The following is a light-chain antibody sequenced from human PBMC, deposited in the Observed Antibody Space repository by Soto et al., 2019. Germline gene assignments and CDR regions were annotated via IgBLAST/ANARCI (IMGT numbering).Light chain of an antibody. CDR1: SSDVGGYNY. J-gene: IGLJ1*01. Sequence: QSALTQPPSASGSPGQSVTISCTGTSSDVGGYNYVSWYQQRPGKVPKVIIYEVTKRLSGVPDRFSGSKSGNTASLTVSGLQAEDEADYFCSSYANNNNILVFGTGTKVTVL. CDR3: SSYANNNNILV. V-gene: IGLV2-8*01. CDR2: EVT.